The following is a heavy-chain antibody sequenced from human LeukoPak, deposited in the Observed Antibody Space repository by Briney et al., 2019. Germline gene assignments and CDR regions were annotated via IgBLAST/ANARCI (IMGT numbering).Heavy chain of an antibody. D-gene: IGHD6-13*01. CDR2: INPNSGGT. V-gene: IGHV1-2*02. Sequence: GASVKVSCKASGYTFTGYYMHWVRQAPGQGLEWMGWINPNSGGTNYAQKFQGRVTMTRDTSISTAYMELSRLRSDDTAVYYCARDPSIAAAGPLYYMDVWGKGTTVTVSS. CDR1: GYTFTGYY. J-gene: IGHJ6*03. CDR3: ARDPSIAAAGPLYYMDV.